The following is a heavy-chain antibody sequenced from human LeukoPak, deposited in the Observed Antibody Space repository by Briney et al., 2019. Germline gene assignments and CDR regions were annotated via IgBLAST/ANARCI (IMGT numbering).Heavy chain of an antibody. CDR3: AREVREVVVVPAANRGNWFDP. Sequence: SETLSLTCTVSGGSISTDYWSWIRQPPGKGLDWIGYVSFGGGTNYNPSLKSRVITSADTSKNQFSLNLTSVTAADTAVYYCAREVREVVVVPAANRGNWFDPWGQGTLVTVSS. CDR1: GGSISTDY. D-gene: IGHD2-2*01. J-gene: IGHJ5*02. CDR2: VSFGGGT. V-gene: IGHV4-59*01.